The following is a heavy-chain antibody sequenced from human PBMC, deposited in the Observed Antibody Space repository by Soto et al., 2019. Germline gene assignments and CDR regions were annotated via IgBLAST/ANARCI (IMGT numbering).Heavy chain of an antibody. CDR2: RWYDGSNQ. V-gene: IGHV3-33*01. Sequence: QVQLVESGGGVVQPGRSLRLSCAASGFTFRNHGMHWVRQAPGKGLEWVAVRWYDGSNQYYAESVKGRFTISRDNSKDTRYFQMNRLRDEDTAVYYCARGSNNRVVDPWGQGPLVRVSS. CDR1: GFTFRNHG. D-gene: IGHD1-26*01. CDR3: ARGSNNRVVDP. J-gene: IGHJ5*02.